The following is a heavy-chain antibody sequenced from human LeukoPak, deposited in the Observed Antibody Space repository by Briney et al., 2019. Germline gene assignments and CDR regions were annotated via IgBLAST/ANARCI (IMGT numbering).Heavy chain of an antibody. Sequence: SETLSLTCAVSGGSFSGYYWSWIRQPPGKGLEWIGEINHSGSTNYNPSLKSRVTISVDTSKNQFSLKLSSVTAADTAVYYCARGRPYSGYSDWGQGTLVTVSS. V-gene: IGHV4-34*01. CDR1: GGSFSGYY. CDR3: ARGRPYSGYSD. CDR2: INHSGST. D-gene: IGHD5-12*01. J-gene: IGHJ4*02.